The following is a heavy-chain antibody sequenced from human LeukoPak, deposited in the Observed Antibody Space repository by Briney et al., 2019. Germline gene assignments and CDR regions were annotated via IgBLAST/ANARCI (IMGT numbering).Heavy chain of an antibody. D-gene: IGHD5-12*01. CDR2: TYYTSQWIQ. V-gene: IGHV6-1*01. Sequence: SQTLSLTCAISGDSVSSNSAAWSWFRQSPSRGLEWLGRTYYTSQWIQDYAVSLRSRITIIPDTSNNQLSMQLNSVTPEDTAVYYCARRRYSGYDGYFDSWGQGTLVTASS. CDR3: ARRRYSGYDGYFDS. CDR1: GDSVSSNSAA. J-gene: IGHJ4*02.